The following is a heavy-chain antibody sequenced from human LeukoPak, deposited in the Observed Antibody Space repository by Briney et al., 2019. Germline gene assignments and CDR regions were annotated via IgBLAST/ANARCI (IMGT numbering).Heavy chain of an antibody. CDR1: GGTFSGDA. V-gene: IGHV1-69*13. CDR3: ARVREMATIASFDY. D-gene: IGHD5-24*01. CDR2: IIPIFGTA. J-gene: IGHJ4*02. Sequence: SVKVSCKASGGTFSGDAISWVRQAPGQGLEWMGGIIPIFGTANYAQKFQDRVTITADESTSTAYMELSSLRSEDTAVYYCARVREMATIASFDYWGQGTLVTVSS.